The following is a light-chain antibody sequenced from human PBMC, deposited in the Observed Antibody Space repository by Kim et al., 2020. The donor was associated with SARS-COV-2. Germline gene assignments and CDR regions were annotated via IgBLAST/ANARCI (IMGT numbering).Light chain of an antibody. CDR1: RSNIGAGYD. CDR2: GNS. V-gene: IGLV1-40*01. CDR3: QSYDSSLSGSV. Sequence: GTIACTGSRSNIGAGYDVHWYQQLPGTAPKLLIYGNSNRPSGVPDRFSGSKSGTSASLAITGLQAEDEADYYCQSYDSSLSGSVFGGGTQLTVL. J-gene: IGLJ3*02.